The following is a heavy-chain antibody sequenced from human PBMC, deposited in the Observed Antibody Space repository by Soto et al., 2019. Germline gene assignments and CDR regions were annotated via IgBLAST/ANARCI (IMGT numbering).Heavy chain of an antibody. CDR1: GFTFSSYS. Sequence: PGGSLRLSCAASGFTFSSYSMNWVRQAPGKGLEWVSYISSSSSTIYYADSVKGRFTISRDNAKNSLYLQMNSLRAEDTAVYYCARAPRREVVAATPYYYYMDVWGKGTTVTVSS. CDR2: ISSSSSTI. J-gene: IGHJ6*03. V-gene: IGHV3-48*01. D-gene: IGHD2-15*01. CDR3: ARAPRREVVAATPYYYYMDV.